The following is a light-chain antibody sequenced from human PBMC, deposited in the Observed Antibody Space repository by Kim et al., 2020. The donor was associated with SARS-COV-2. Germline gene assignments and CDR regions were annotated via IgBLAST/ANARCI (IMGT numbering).Light chain of an antibody. J-gene: IGLJ1*01. CDR2: DVS. CDR3: SSYAAISNFV. Sequence: QSALTQPPSASGSPGQSVTISCTGTTSDVGGYNFVSWYQHHPGKAPKLMIYDVSNRPSGVPDRFSGSKSGNTASLTVSGLQAEDEADYYCSSYAAISNFVFGTGTKVTVL. CDR1: TSDVGGYNF. V-gene: IGLV2-8*01.